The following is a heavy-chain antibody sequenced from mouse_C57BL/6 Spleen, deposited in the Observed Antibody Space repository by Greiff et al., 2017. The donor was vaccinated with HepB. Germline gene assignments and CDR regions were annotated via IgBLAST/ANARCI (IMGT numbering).Heavy chain of an antibody. CDR3: ARDSSGYVAY. D-gene: IGHD3-2*02. Sequence: QVQLQQPGAELVRPGSSVKLSCKASGYTFTSYWMHWVKQRPIQGLEWIGNIDPSDSETHYNQKFKDKATLTVDKSSSTAYMQLSSLTSEDSAVDYCARDSSGYVAYWGQGTLVTVSA. J-gene: IGHJ3*01. CDR1: GYTFTSYW. CDR2: IDPSDSET. V-gene: IGHV1-52*01.